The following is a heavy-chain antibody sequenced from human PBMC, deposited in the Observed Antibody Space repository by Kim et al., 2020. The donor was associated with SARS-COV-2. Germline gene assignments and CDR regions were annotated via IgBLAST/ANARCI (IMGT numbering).Heavy chain of an antibody. D-gene: IGHD1-26*01. CDR3: ARRRVGANNWFDP. J-gene: IGHJ5*02. Sequence: ASVKVSCKASGYTFTSYDINWVRQATGQGLEWMGWMNPNSGNSGYAQKFQGRVTMTRNTSISTAYMELSSLRSEDTAVYYCARRRVGANNWFDPWGQGTLVTVSS. CDR2: MNPNSGNS. CDR1: GYTFTSYD. V-gene: IGHV1-8*01.